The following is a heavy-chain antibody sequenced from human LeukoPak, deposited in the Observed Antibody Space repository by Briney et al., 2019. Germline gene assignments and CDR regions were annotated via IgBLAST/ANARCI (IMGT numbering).Heavy chain of an antibody. CDR3: ARGAYCGGDCYSPNLDDAFDI. J-gene: IGHJ3*02. D-gene: IGHD2-21*02. V-gene: IGHV4-4*07. CDR2: IYTSGST. CDR1: GGSISSYY. Sequence: SETLSLTCTVSGGSISSYYWSWIRQPAGKELEWIGRIYTSGSTNYNPSLKSRVTMSVDASKNQFSLKLSSVTAADTAVYYCARGAYCGGDCYSPNLDDAFDIWGQGTMVTVSS.